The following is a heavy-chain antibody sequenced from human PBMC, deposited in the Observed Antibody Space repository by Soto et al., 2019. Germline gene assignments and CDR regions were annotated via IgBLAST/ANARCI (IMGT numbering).Heavy chain of an antibody. V-gene: IGHV1-18*01. CDR3: ATPSNPYYHSGMNV. CDR2: ISAYNVNT. J-gene: IGHJ6*02. CDR1: GYTFTSYG. Sequence: QVQLVQSGAEVKKPGASVKVSCKASGYTFTSYGISWVRQAPGQGLEWMGWISAYNVNTNYAQKLQGRVTMTTHTTTITAYMELRSLRSDDTSVYYWATPSNPYYHSGMNVWGQGTTVTVSS.